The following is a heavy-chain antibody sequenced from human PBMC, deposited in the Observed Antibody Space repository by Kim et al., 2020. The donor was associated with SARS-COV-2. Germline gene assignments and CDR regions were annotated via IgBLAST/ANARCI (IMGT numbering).Heavy chain of an antibody. D-gene: IGHD3-22*01. Sequence: SETLSLTCTVSSHSTSSGYYWGWIRQSPGKGLEWIGSVHQSSMTYYNPSLRSRVTISIDTSKNQFSLRLNSVTAADTAVYYCTSKYYYDASGYDYADWWGQGTLVTVSS. CDR3: TSKYYYDASGYDYADW. J-gene: IGHJ4*02. CDR2: VHQSSMT. CDR1: SHSTSSGYY. V-gene: IGHV4-38-2*02.